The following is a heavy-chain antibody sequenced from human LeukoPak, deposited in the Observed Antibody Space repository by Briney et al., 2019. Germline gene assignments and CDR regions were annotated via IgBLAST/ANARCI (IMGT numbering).Heavy chain of an antibody. CDR1: GYTFTSYD. CDR2: MNPNSGNT. V-gene: IGHV1-8*01. D-gene: IGHD6-19*01. J-gene: IGHJ6*03. CDR3: ARQTGSGWYGSYYYMDV. Sequence: ASVKVSCKASGYTFTSYDINWVRQATGQGLEWMGWMNPNSGNTGYAQKFQGRVTMTRNTSISTAYMELSSLRSEDTAVYYCARQTGSGWYGSYYYMDVWGKGTTVTISS.